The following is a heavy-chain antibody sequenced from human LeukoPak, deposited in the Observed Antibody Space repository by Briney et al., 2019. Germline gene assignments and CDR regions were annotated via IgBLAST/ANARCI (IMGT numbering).Heavy chain of an antibody. J-gene: IGHJ4*02. CDR1: GFTFSSYA. CDR2: ISGGGGST. D-gene: IGHD6-19*01. CDR3: AKGPLIEVAGTTWDY. V-gene: IGHV3-23*01. Sequence: GGSLRLSCAASGFTFSSYAMGWVRQFPGKGLEWVSAISGGGGSTYYADSVKGRFTISRDNSKNTLHLQMNSLRADDTAVYYCAKGPLIEVAGTTWDYWGQGALVTVSS.